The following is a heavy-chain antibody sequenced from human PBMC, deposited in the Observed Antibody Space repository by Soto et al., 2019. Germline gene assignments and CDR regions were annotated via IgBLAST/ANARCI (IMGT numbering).Heavy chain of an antibody. D-gene: IGHD3-3*01. CDR1: GGSISSYY. CDR2: IYYSGST. CDR3: ARSSGIYEIDP. Sequence: SETLSLTCTVSGGSISSYYWSWIRQPPGKGLEWIGYIYYSGSTNYNPSPKSRVTISVDTSKNQFSLKLSSVTAADTAVYYCARSSGIYEIDPWGQGTLVTVSS. V-gene: IGHV4-59*08. J-gene: IGHJ5*02.